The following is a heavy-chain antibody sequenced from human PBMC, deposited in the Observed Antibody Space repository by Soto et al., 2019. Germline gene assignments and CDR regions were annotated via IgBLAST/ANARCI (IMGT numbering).Heavy chain of an antibody. CDR1: GFTFSSYA. J-gene: IGHJ4*02. CDR2: ISSSGSTI. CDR3: ARGVPYYYDSSGYLGDY. Sequence: PXGSLRLACAASGFTFSSYAMNWVRQAPGKGLDWVSYISSSGSTIYYADSVKGRFTISRDNAKNSLYLQMNSLRAEDTAVYYCARGVPYYYDSSGYLGDYWGQGTLVTVSS. V-gene: IGHV3-48*03. D-gene: IGHD3-22*01.